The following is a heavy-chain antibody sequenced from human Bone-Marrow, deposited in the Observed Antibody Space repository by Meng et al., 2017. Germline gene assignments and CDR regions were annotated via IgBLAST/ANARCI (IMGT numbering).Heavy chain of an antibody. V-gene: IGHV3-23*04. CDR1: GFTFISYV. CDR3: QWLSTHPPDQ. Sequence: EVQLVESGGGLVKPGGSLRLSCVASGFTFISYVMIWVRQTPGKGLEWVSAIRGSGGTTYYADSVKGRFTISRDNSKNTLFLQTNSLKTEDTGVYYCQWLSTHPPDQWGQGTLVTVSS. J-gene: IGHJ4*01. CDR2: IRGSGGTT. D-gene: IGHD3-22*01.